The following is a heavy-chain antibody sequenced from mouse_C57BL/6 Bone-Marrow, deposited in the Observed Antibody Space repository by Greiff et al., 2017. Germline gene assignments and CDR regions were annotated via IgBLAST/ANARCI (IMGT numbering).Heavy chain of an antibody. CDR1: GFNIKDDY. Sequence: VQLQQSGAELVRPGASVKLSCTASGFNIKDDYMHWVKQRPEQGLEWIGWIDPENGDTEYASKFQGKATITADTSSNTAYLQLSSLTSEDTAFYYCTNYYGSRYYFDYWGQGTTPTVSS. J-gene: IGHJ2*01. V-gene: IGHV14-4*01. D-gene: IGHD1-1*01. CDR2: IDPENGDT. CDR3: TNYYGSRYYFDY.